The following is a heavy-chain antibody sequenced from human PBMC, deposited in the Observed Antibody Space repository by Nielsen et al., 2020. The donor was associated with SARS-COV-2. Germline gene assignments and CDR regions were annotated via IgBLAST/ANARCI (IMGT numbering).Heavy chain of an antibody. CDR2: ISWNSGSI. V-gene: IGHV3-9*01. CDR3: ASVGLLGY. CDR1: GFTFDDYA. J-gene: IGHJ4*02. Sequence: LKISCAASGFTFDDYAMHWVRQAPGKGLEWVSGISWNSGSIGYADSVKGRFTISRDNAKNSLYLQMNSLRAEDTALYYCASVGLLGYWGQGTLVTVSS. D-gene: IGHD3-22*01.